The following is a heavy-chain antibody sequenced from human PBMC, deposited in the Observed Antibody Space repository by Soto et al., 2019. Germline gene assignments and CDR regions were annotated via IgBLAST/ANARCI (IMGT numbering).Heavy chain of an antibody. CDR1: GFTFSSYA. Sequence: QVQLVESGGGVGQPGRSLRLSCAASGFTFSSYAMHWVRQAPGKGLEWVAVISYDGSNKYYADSVKGRFTISRDNSKNTLYLQMNSLRAEDTAVYYCARGYYDFWSGPYYGMDVWGQGTTVTVSS. J-gene: IGHJ6*02. CDR2: ISYDGSNK. V-gene: IGHV3-30-3*01. CDR3: ARGYYDFWSGPYYGMDV. D-gene: IGHD3-3*01.